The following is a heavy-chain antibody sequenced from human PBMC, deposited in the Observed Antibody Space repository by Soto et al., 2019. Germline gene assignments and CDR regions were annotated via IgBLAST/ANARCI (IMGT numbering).Heavy chain of an antibody. CDR1: GGSISSNDFY. CDR3: ARLSGSWQSGFDP. D-gene: IGHD6-13*01. V-gene: IGHV4-31*03. CDR2: IYYSGNT. Sequence: QVQLQESGPGLVKPSQTLSLTCIVSGGSISSNDFYWSWIRQHPGKGLEWIGYIYYSGNTYYNPSLTSRVTILVDTSKNQFSLKVSSVTAADTAVYDCARLSGSWQSGFDPWGQGTLVTVSS. J-gene: IGHJ5*02.